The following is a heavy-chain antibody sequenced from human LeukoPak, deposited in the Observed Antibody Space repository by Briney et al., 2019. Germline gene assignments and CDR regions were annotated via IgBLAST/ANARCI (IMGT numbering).Heavy chain of an antibody. V-gene: IGHV1-8*01. CDR1: GYTFTSYD. CDR3: ARGYCSGGSCYFNY. CDR2: MNPNSGNT. J-gene: IGHJ4*02. D-gene: IGHD2-15*01. Sequence: ASVKVSCKASGYTFTSYDVNWVRQATGQGVEWMGWMNPNSGNTGYAQKFQGRVTMTRNTSISTAYMELSSLRSEDTAVYYCARGYCSGGSCYFNYWGQGTLVTVSS.